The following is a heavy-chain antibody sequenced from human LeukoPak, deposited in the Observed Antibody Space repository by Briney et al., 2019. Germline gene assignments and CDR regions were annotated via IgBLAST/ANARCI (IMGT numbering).Heavy chain of an antibody. J-gene: IGHJ4*02. V-gene: IGHV4-39*01. CDR2: IYYTGRT. Sequence: SETLSLTCTVSGGSTSISSYYWGWIRQPPGKGLEWIGNIYYTGRTYYNPSLKSRVTISVDTSKNQFSLKLSSVSAADTAVYYCARLYYYDSSGPPLWGQGTRVTVSS. CDR1: GGSTSISSYY. CDR3: ARLYYYDSSGPPL. D-gene: IGHD3-22*01.